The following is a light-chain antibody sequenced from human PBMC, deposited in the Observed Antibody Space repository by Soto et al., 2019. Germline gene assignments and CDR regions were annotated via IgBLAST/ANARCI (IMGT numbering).Light chain of an antibody. CDR2: KAS. J-gene: IGKJ5*01. CDR1: QTISSW. CDR3: QQLNAYPLT. V-gene: IGKV1-5*03. Sequence: DIQMTQSPSTLSGSVGDRVTITCRASQTISSWLAWYQRKPGKAPKLLIYKASTLKSGVPSRFSGSGSGTDFTLTISNLQPEDFATYYCQQLNAYPLTFGQGTRLEIK.